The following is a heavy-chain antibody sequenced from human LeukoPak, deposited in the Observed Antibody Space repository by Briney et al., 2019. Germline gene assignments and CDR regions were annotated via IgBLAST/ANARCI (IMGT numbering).Heavy chain of an antibody. CDR1: GYMFTRHG. D-gene: IGHD3-22*01. J-gene: IGHJ4*02. CDR2: ISAYNGNT. Sequence: GASVKVSCKASGYMFTRHGISWVRQAPGQGLEWIGWISAYNGNTNYAQKLQGRVTVTTDTSTTTAYMELRSLRSDDTGLYYCARGPSRGVVDPPDYWGQGTLVTVSS. V-gene: IGHV1-18*01. CDR3: ARGPSRGVVDPPDY.